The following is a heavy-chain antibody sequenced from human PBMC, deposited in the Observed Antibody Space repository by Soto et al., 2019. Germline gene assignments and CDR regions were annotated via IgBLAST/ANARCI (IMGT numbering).Heavy chain of an antibody. CDR2: ISGSGDTT. CDR3: AKDGGTYYDVPFAFDL. V-gene: IGHV3-23*01. D-gene: IGHD3-10*02. Sequence: GGSLRLSCAASGFTFSSYAMSWVRQAPGKGLEWVSVISGSGDTTYYADSVKGRFTISRDNSKNTLSLHMNSLRAEDTALYYCAKDGGTYYDVPFAFDLWGQGTMVTVSS. J-gene: IGHJ3*01. CDR1: GFTFSSYA.